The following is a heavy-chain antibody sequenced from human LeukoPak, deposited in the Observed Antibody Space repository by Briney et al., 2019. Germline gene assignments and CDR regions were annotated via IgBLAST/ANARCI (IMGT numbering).Heavy chain of an antibody. CDR1: GFTFSSYA. D-gene: IGHD3-10*01. V-gene: IGHV3-30*04. J-gene: IGHJ4*02. CDR2: ISYDGSNK. Sequence: GRSLRLSCAASGFTFSSYAMHWVRQAPGKGLEWVAVISYDGSNKYYADSVKGRFTISRDNSKNTLYLQMNSLRAEDTAVYYCAREAQLWFGELLKEGAFDYWGQGTLVTVSS. CDR3: AREAQLWFGELLKEGAFDY.